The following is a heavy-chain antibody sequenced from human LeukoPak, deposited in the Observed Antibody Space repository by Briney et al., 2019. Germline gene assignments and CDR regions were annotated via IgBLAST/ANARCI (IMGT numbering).Heavy chain of an antibody. Sequence: GGSLRLSCAASGFTFSKYGMSWVRQALGQGLEWVSSISGSGGSTDYADSVKGRFTISRDYSKNTLYLQMSSLRVEDTALYYCTKEQSNYGSGTYTDYWGQGTLVSVSS. J-gene: IGHJ4*02. CDR1: GFTFSKYG. D-gene: IGHD3-10*01. CDR2: ISGSGGST. V-gene: IGHV3-23*01. CDR3: TKEQSNYGSGTYTDY.